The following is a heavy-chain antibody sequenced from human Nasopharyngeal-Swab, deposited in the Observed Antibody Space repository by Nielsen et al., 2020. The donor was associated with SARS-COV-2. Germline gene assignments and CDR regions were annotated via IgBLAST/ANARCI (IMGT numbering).Heavy chain of an antibody. Sequence: GESLKISCAASGFTFSSYGMHRVRQAPGKGLEWVAVIWYDGSNKYYADSVKGRFTISRDNSKNTLYLQMNSLRADDTAVYYCADPPFSEYWGQGTLVTVSS. V-gene: IGHV3-33*01. CDR3: ADPPFSEY. CDR1: GFTFSSYG. J-gene: IGHJ4*02. CDR2: IWYDGSNK.